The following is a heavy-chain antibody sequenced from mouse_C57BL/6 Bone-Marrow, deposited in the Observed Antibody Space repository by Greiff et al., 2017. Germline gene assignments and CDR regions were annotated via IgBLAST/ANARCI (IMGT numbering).Heavy chain of an antibody. J-gene: IGHJ4*01. V-gene: IGHV5-17*01. CDR3: ARRNDGYHYAMDY. CDR1: GFTFSDYG. CDR2: ISSGSSTI. D-gene: IGHD2-3*01. Sequence: DVHLVESGGGLVKPGGSLKLSCAASGFTFSDYGMHWVRQAPEKGLEWVAYISSGSSTIYYADTVKGRFTISRDNAKNTLFLQMTSLRSEDTAMYYCARRNDGYHYAMDYWGQGTSVTVSS.